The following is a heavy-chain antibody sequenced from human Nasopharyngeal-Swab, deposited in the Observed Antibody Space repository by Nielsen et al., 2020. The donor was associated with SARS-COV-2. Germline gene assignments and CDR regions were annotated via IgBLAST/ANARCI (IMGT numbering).Heavy chain of an antibody. V-gene: IGHV3-23*01. J-gene: IGHJ6*03. CDR3: AKDTWNYVVGYYYMDV. CDR2: ISGSGGST. CDR1: GFTFSSYA. Sequence: GESLKISCAASGFTFSSYAMSWVRQAPGKGLEWVSAISGSGGSTYYADSVKGWFTISRDNSKNTLYLQMNSLRAEDTAVYYCAKDTWNYVVGYYYMDVWGKGTTVTVSS. D-gene: IGHD1-7*01.